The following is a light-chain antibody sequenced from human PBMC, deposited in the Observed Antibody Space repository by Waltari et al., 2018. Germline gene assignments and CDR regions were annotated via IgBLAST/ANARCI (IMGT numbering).Light chain of an antibody. CDR3: GTWDSSLAVWM. Sequence: QSLLTQPPSLSAAPGQRVTIYCSGTSPNIGGNDVFWYQQFPGKAPRLLIYEGNRRPSGIPDRVSGSKSATSASLAISRLQTGDEADYYCGTWDSSLAVWMFGGGTRLTVL. V-gene: IGLV1-51*02. CDR1: SPNIGGND. CDR2: EGN. J-gene: IGLJ3*02.